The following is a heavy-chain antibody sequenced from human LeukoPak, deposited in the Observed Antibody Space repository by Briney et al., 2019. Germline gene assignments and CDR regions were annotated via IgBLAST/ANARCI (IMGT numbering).Heavy chain of an antibody. J-gene: IGHJ4*02. D-gene: IGHD3-22*01. Sequence: SVKVSCKASGGTFSSYAISWVRQAPGQGLEWMGRIIPIFGTANYAQEFQGRVTITTDESTSTAYMELSSLRSEDTAVYYCARDYYYDSSGFHWGQGTLVTVSS. V-gene: IGHV1-69*05. CDR3: ARDYYYDSSGFH. CDR1: GGTFSSYA. CDR2: IIPIFGTA.